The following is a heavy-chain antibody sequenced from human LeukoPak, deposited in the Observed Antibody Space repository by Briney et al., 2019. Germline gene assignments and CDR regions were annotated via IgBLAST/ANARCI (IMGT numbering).Heavy chain of an antibody. J-gene: IGHJ4*02. CDR1: GFTFSGYG. Sequence: GRSLRLSCAASGFTFSGYGMHWVRQAPGKGLEWVALIWYDRSSKYYANSVKGRFTISRDNAKKTLYLQMDSLRDEDTAVYYCARSDYGTGRYAFYFDYWGQGTQVTVSS. CDR2: IWYDRSSK. CDR3: ARSDYGTGRYAFYFDY. D-gene: IGHD3-10*01. V-gene: IGHV3-33*01.